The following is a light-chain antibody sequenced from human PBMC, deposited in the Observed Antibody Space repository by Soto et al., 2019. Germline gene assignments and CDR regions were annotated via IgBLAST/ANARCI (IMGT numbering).Light chain of an antibody. CDR2: EVS. CDR1: SSDVGGYNY. V-gene: IGLV2-14*01. Sequence: QSALTQPASVSGSPGQSITISCTGTSSDVGGYNYVSWYQQHPGKAPKLIMCEVSNRPSGISNRFSGSKSGNTASLTISGLQPEDEADYYCSSYTSSATRLFGGGTKVTVL. J-gene: IGLJ2*01. CDR3: SSYTSSATRL.